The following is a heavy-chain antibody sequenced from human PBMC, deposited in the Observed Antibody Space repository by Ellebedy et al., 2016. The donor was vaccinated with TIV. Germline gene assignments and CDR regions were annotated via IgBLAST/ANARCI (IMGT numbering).Heavy chain of an antibody. D-gene: IGHD3-9*01. V-gene: IGHV3-23*01. Sequence: PGGSLRLSCAASGFTFSSYAMSWVRQAPGKGLEWVSAISGSGSSTYYADSVKGRFTISRDNSKNTLYLQMNSLRAEDTAVYYCANGDAKLRYFDWLSPPFDYWGQGTLVTVSS. CDR3: ANGDAKLRYFDWLSPPFDY. CDR2: ISGSGSST. CDR1: GFTFSSYA. J-gene: IGHJ4*02.